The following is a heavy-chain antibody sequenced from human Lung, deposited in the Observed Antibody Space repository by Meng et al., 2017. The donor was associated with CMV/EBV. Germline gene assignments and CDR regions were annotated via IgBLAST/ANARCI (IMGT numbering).Heavy chain of an antibody. Sequence: GGSXRLSCAASGFTFSSYWMSWVRQAPGKGLEWVANIKQDGSEKYYVDSVKGRFTISRDNAKNSLYLQMNSMRAEDTAVYYCAIDGAPAATPWGNWFDPWXQGTLVTVSS. CDR3: AIDGAPAATPWGNWFDP. V-gene: IGHV3-7*01. D-gene: IGHD2-2*01. J-gene: IGHJ5*02. CDR2: IKQDGSEK. CDR1: GFTFSSYW.